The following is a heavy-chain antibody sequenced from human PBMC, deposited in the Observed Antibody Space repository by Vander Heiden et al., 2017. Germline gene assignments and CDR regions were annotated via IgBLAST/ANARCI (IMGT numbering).Heavy chain of an antibody. V-gene: IGHV3-30-3*01. CDR3: ARDLFYGVVGATTL. CDR2: ISYDGSNK. D-gene: IGHD1-26*01. J-gene: IGHJ4*02. Sequence: QVQLVESGGGVVQPGRSLRLSCAASGFTFSSYAMHWVRQAPGKGLEWVAVISYDGSNKYYADSVKGRFTISRDNSKNTLYLQMNSLRAEDTAVYYCARDLFYGVVGATTLWGQGTLVTVSS. CDR1: GFTFSSYA.